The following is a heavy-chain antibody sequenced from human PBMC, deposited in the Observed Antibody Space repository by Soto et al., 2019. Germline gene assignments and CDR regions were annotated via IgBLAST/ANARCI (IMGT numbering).Heavy chain of an antibody. CDR3: ASPTLGAFDI. Sequence: QLQLQELGPGLVKPSETLSLTCTVSGGSISSSNYYWGWIRQPPGKGLEWIGSIYYSGSTAYNSSLKSRVTLAVDTSKTQLSLRLSSVTAADTAVYYCASPTLGAFDIWGQGTMVTVSS. J-gene: IGHJ3*02. D-gene: IGHD3-16*01. CDR2: IYYSGST. CDR1: GGSISSSNYY. V-gene: IGHV4-39*01.